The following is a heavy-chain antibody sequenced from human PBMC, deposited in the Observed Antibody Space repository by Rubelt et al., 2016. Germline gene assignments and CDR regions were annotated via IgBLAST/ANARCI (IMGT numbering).Heavy chain of an antibody. V-gene: IGHV3-73*01. CDR3: AKGGWDYYDSSGYSDY. D-gene: IGHD3-22*01. J-gene: IGHJ4*02. CDR2: IRSKANSYAT. CDR1: GFTFSGSA. Sequence: PGGSLKLSCAASGFTFSGSAMHWVRQASGKGLEWVGRIRSKANSYATAYAASVKGRFTISRDNSKNTLYLQMNSLRAEDTAVYYCAKGGWDYYDSSGYSDYWGQGTLVTVSS.